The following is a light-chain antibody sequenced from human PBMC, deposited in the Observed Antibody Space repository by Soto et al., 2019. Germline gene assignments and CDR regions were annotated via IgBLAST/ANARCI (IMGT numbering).Light chain of an antibody. Sequence: IRMTQSPSSFSASTGDRVTITCRASQGISSYLAWYQQKPGKAPKLLIYAASTLQSGVPSRFSGSGSGTDFTLTISCLQSEDFATYYCQQYYSYPTFGQGTKVEIK. CDR3: QQYYSYPT. CDR2: AAS. J-gene: IGKJ1*01. V-gene: IGKV1-8*01. CDR1: QGISSY.